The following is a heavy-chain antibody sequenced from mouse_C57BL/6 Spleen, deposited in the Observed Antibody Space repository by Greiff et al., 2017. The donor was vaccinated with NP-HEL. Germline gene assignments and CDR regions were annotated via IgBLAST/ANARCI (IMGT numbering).Heavy chain of an antibody. V-gene: IGHV8-5*01. CDR2: IWWNDDK. Sequence: QVTLKVSGPGLLQPSQTLSLTCSVSGFSLSTSTMRIGWLRQPSGKGLVWLAHIWWNDDKYYNPSLKRRLTISKDTSNNPVFLKITSVDTADTATYYCAQMRIPRYFDVWGTGTTVTVSS. CDR3: AQMRIPRYFDV. CDR1: GFSLSTSTMR. J-gene: IGHJ1*03.